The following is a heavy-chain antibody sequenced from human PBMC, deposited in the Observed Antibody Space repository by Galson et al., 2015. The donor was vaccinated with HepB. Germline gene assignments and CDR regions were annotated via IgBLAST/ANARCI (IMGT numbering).Heavy chain of an antibody. D-gene: IGHD2-8*01. V-gene: IGHV3-23*01. CDR2: ISGSGGNT. J-gene: IGHJ4*02. CDR3: ARTSVYEHSLYADFEY. CDR1: GFTFSNYA. Sequence: SLRLSCAASGFTFSNYALTWVRQAPGKGLEWVSAISGSGGNTYYADSVKGRFTISRDNSKNSVSLQMNSLKTEDTAVYYCARTSVYEHSLYADFEYWGQGTLVTVSS.